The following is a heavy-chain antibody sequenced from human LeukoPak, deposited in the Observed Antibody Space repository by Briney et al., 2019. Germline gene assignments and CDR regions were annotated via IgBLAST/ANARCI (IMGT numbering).Heavy chain of an antibody. CDR3: ARDEVLLPLYAFDI. Sequence: SETLSLTCAVYGGSFSGYYWSWIRQPPGRGLEWIGEINHSGSTNYNPSLKSRVTISVDTSKNQFSLKLSSVTAADTAVYYCARDEVLLPLYAFDIWGQGTMVTVSS. D-gene: IGHD2-15*01. J-gene: IGHJ3*02. CDR2: INHSGST. CDR1: GGSFSGYY. V-gene: IGHV4-34*01.